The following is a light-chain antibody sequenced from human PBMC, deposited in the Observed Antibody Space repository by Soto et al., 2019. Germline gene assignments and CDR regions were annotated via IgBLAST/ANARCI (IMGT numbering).Light chain of an antibody. Sequence: QSVLTQPPSASGTPGQRVTISCSGSSSNIGSNAVSWYQQLPGTAPKLLIYNTNQRPSGVPDRFSGSKSGTSASLAISGLQSEDEADYYCAAWDDSLNGYVFGTGTKVTVL. CDR1: SSNIGSNA. V-gene: IGLV1-44*01. CDR2: NTN. J-gene: IGLJ1*01. CDR3: AAWDDSLNGYV.